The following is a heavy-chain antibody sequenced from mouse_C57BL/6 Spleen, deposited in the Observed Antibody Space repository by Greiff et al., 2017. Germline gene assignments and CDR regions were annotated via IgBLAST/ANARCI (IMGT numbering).Heavy chain of an antibody. CDR3: ARVITTVQLAFDY. J-gene: IGHJ2*01. CDR2: IISGGSYT. CDR1: GFTLSSYG. Sequence: EVEVVESGGDLVKPGGSLKLSCAASGFTLSSYGMSWVRQTPDKRLEWVATIISGGSYTYYPDSVKGRFTISRENAKSTLYLQMSSLKSEDKARYYCARVITTVQLAFDYWGQGNTLTVSS. D-gene: IGHD1-1*01. V-gene: IGHV5-6*01.